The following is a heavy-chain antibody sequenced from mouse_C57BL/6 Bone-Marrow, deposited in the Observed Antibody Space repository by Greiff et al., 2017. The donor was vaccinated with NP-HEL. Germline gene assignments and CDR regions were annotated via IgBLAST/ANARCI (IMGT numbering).Heavy chain of an antibody. J-gene: IGHJ4*01. V-gene: IGHV1-76*01. D-gene: IGHD2-4*01. CDR2: IYPGSGNT. CDR1: GYTFTDYY. Sequence: QVQLQQSGAELVRPGASVKLSCKASGYTFTDYYINWVKQRPGQGLEWIARIYPGSGNTYYNEKFKGKATLTAEKSSSTAYMQLSSLTSEDSAVYFCAYDYDGAYAMDYWGQGTSVTVSS. CDR3: AYDYDGAYAMDY.